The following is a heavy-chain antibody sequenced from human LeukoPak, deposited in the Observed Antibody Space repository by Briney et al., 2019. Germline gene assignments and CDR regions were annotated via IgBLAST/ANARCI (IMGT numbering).Heavy chain of an antibody. Sequence: SETLSLTCTVSGGSISSGGYYWSWIRQHPGKGLEWIRYIYYSGSTYYNPSLKSRVTISVDTSKNQFSLKLSSVTAADTAVYYCARVPPWYGDYGNWFDPWGQGTLVTVSS. CDR2: IYYSGST. V-gene: IGHV4-31*02. CDR1: GGSISSGGYY. D-gene: IGHD4-17*01. CDR3: ARVPPWYGDYGNWFDP. J-gene: IGHJ5*02.